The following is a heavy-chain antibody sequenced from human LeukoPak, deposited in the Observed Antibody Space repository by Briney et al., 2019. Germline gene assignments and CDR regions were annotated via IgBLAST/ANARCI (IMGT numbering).Heavy chain of an antibody. J-gene: IGHJ5*02. CDR1: GYTFTGYY. CDR3: ARYCSSTSCRNWFDP. Sequence: GASVKVSCKASGYTFTGYYMHWVRQAPGQGLEWMGWINPNSGGTNYAQKFQGRVTITADKSTSTAYMELSSLRSEDTAVYYCARYCSSTSCRNWFDPWGQGTLVTVSS. CDR2: INPNSGGT. D-gene: IGHD2-2*01. V-gene: IGHV1-2*02.